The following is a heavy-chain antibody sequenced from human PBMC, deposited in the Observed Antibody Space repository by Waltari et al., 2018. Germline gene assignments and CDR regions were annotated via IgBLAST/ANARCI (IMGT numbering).Heavy chain of an antibody. Sequence: QVQLVQSGAEVKKPASSVKAPCKASGGTFSSDGITRVRQAPGQGLEWMGAIIPMFGKGNYAQNFQGRVTITADESRRTVYMQLSSLRSEDTAVYYCAREADCSSISCYFDSWGQGTLVTVSS. V-gene: IGHV1-69*01. J-gene: IGHJ4*02. CDR2: IIPMFGKG. CDR3: AREADCSSISCYFDS. CDR1: GGTFSSDG. D-gene: IGHD2-2*01.